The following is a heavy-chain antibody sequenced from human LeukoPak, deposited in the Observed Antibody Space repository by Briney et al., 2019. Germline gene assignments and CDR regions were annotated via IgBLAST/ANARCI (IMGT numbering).Heavy chain of an antibody. D-gene: IGHD6-13*01. CDR1: GFTFSSYG. CDR2: IKPDGTTK. J-gene: IGHJ4*02. V-gene: IGHV3-7*03. CDR3: ARSIPYGTTWYGRSDY. Sequence: GGSLRLSCAASGFTFSSYGMHWVRQAPGKGLEWVANIKPDGTTKFYVDSVKGRFTISRDNALNSLYLQMNSLRAEDTAIYYCARSIPYGTTWYGRSDYWGQGALVTVSS.